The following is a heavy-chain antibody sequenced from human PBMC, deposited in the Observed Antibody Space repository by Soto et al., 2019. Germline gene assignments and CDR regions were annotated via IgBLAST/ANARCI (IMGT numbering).Heavy chain of an antibody. D-gene: IGHD2-15*01. CDR3: VKQAHGLDGVAFDY. V-gene: IGHV3-64D*06. CDR2: VSTSGRST. J-gene: IGHJ4*02. Sequence: GGSLRLSCSASGFIFSESTIYWVRQVPGKGLEAISAVSTSGRSTYYADSVKDRFTISRDNSKNTLFLQMGSLGPEDTAIYYCVKQAHGLDGVAFDYWGQGTQVTVSS. CDR1: GFIFSEST.